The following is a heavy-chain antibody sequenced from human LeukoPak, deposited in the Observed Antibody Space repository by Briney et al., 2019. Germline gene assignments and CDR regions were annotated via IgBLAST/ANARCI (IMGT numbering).Heavy chain of an antibody. CDR2: INHSGST. J-gene: IGHJ4*02. V-gene: IGHV4-34*01. CDR3: ARVGTFNFGSGTYTLGYFDY. CDR1: GGSFSGYY. D-gene: IGHD3-10*01. Sequence: SETLSLTCAVYGGSFSGYYWSWIRQPPGKGLEWIGEINHSGSTNYNPSLKSRVTISVDTSKNQFSLKLSSVTAADTAVYYCARVGTFNFGSGTYTLGYFDYWGQGTLVTVSS.